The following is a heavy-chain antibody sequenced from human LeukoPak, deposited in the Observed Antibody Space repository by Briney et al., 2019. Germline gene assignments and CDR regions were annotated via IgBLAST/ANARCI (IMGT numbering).Heavy chain of an antibody. D-gene: IGHD4-23*01. CDR1: EFTFSSYS. V-gene: IGHV3-48*04. CDR2: ISSTASSI. CDR3: AKDVTYHGGDWFDP. J-gene: IGHJ5*02. Sequence: PGGSLRLSRAASEFTFSSYSMSWVRQAPGKGLEWVSYISSTASSIYYADSVKGRFTISRDNAKNSLYLQMNSLRAEDTAVYYCAKDVTYHGGDWFDPGGQGTLVTVSS.